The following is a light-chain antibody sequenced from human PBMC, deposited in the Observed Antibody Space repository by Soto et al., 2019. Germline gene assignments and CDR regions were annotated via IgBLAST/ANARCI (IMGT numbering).Light chain of an antibody. CDR1: QSISSW. Sequence: DIPMTQSPSTLSASVGDRVTITCRASQSISSWLAWYQQKPGKAPKLLIYKASSLESGVPSRFSGSGSGTAFTLTISSLQPDDFATYCCQQYNSSPTFGQGTKVEIK. CDR2: KAS. V-gene: IGKV1-5*03. J-gene: IGKJ1*01. CDR3: QQYNSSPT.